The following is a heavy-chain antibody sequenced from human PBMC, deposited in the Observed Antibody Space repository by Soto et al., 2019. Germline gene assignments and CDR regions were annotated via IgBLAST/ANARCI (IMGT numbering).Heavy chain of an antibody. CDR2: ISSSGSTI. CDR3: ARDAGGYYFNWYFDL. J-gene: IGHJ2*01. CDR1: GFTFSSYE. D-gene: IGHD3-22*01. Sequence: EVQLVESGGGLVQPGGSLRLSCAASGFTFSSYEMNWVRQAPGKRLEWVSYISSSGSTIYYADSVKGRFTISRDNAKNSLYLQMNSLRAEDTAVYYCARDAGGYYFNWYFDLWVRGTLVTVSS. V-gene: IGHV3-48*03.